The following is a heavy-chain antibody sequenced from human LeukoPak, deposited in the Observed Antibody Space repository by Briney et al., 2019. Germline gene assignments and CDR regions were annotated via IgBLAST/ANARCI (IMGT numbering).Heavy chain of an antibody. V-gene: IGHV3-30-3*01. CDR1: GFTFSTYA. J-gene: IGHJ3*02. CDR2: ISYDGSNK. CDR3: ATESPVDAFDI. Sequence: GGSLRLSCAASGFTFSTYAMHWVRQAPGKGLEWVALISYDGSNKYYADSVKGRFTISRDNSKNTLYLQMNSLRAEDTAVYYCATESPVDAFDIWGQGTMVTVSS.